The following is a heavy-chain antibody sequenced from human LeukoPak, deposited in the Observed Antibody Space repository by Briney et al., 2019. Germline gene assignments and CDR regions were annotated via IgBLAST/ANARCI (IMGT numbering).Heavy chain of an antibody. J-gene: IGHJ4*02. V-gene: IGHV3-15*01. CDR3: TTVPYDILTGYPLDY. CDR1: GFTFSNAW. Sequence: PGGSLRLSCAASGFTFSNAWMSWVRQAPGKGLERVGRIKSKTDGGTTDYAAPVKGRFTISRDDSKNTLYLQMDSLKTEDTAVYYCTTVPYDILTGYPLDYWGQGTLVTVSS. D-gene: IGHD3-9*01. CDR2: IKSKTDGGTT.